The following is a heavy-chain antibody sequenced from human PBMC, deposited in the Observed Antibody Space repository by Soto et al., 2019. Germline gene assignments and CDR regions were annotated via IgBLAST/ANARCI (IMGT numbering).Heavy chain of an antibody. CDR1: GFTFSSYA. CDR3: TWRSGEYYDY. J-gene: IGHJ4*02. Sequence: EVQLLESGGGLVQPGGSLRLSCAASGFTFSSYAMSWVRQAPGKGLEWVSGISGSDGVTYYADSVKGRFTLARDTSKNTLWLQMNSLRAEDTAVYYCTWRSGEYYDYWGQGTLVTVSS. CDR2: ISGSDGVT. D-gene: IGHD3-22*01. V-gene: IGHV3-23*01.